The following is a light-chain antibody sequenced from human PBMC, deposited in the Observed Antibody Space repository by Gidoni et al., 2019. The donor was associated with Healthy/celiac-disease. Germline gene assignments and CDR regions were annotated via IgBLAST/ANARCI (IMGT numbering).Light chain of an antibody. V-gene: IGKV4-1*01. Sequence: DIVMTQSPDSLAVSLGERATINCKSSQSVLYSSNNKNYLAWYQQNPGQPPKLLIYWASTRESGVPDRFSGSGSGTDFTLTISSLQAEDVAVYYCQQYYSTPGTFXQXTKLEIK. J-gene: IGKJ2*01. CDR3: QQYYSTPGT. CDR2: WAS. CDR1: QSVLYSSNNKNY.